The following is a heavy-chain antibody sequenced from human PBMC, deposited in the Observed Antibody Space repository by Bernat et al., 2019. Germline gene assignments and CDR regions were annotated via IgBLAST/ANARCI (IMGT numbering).Heavy chain of an antibody. CDR1: GGSISSSSYY. D-gene: IGHD2-21*02. Sequence: QLQLQESGPGLVKPSETLSLTCTVSGGSISSSSYYWGWIRQPPGKGLEWIGSIYYSGSTYYNPSLKSRVTIFVDTSKNQFSLKLSSVTAADTAVYYCARIDCGGDCYPYYYYGMDVWGQGTTVTVSS. CDR2: IYYSGST. CDR3: ARIDCGGDCYPYYYYGMDV. J-gene: IGHJ6*02. V-gene: IGHV4-39*01.